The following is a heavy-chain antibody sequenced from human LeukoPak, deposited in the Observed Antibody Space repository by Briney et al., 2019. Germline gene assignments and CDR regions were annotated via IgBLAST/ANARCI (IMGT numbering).Heavy chain of an antibody. J-gene: IGHJ4*02. D-gene: IGHD3-9*01. CDR3: ARRENVLRYFDWSRAFDY. Sequence: SETLSLTCAVYGGSFSGYYWSWIRQPPGKGLEWIGEINHSGSTNYNPSLKSRVTISVDTSKNQFSLKLSSVAAADTAVYYCARRENVLRYFDWSRAFDYWGQGTLVTVSS. V-gene: IGHV4-34*01. CDR1: GGSFSGYY. CDR2: INHSGST.